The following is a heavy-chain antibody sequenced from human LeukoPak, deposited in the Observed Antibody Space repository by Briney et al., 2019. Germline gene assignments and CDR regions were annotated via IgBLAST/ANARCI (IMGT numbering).Heavy chain of an antibody. CDR2: ISAYSGNT. CDR3: ARDAVSTVTAGGIDY. D-gene: IGHD2-21*02. Sequence: ASVKVSCKASGYTFTNYGISWVRQAPGQGLEWMAWISAYSGNTGYAQKMQGRVTMTTDTSTSTAYMELRNLIFDDSAVYFCARDAVSTVTAGGIDYWGQGTLVTVSS. J-gene: IGHJ4*02. CDR1: GYTFTNYG. V-gene: IGHV1-18*01.